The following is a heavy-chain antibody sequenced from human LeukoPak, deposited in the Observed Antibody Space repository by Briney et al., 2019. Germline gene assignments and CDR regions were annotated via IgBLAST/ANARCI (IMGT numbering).Heavy chain of an antibody. V-gene: IGHV3-53*01. CDR2: VYTGGST. Sequence: GGSLRLSCAASGFTVSSNYMTWVRQAPGKGLEWVSVVYTGGSTYSADSVKGRFTISRDNSKNRLYLQMNSLRAEDTAVYYCARGRYYDRSGYSPCDYWGQGALVTVSS. D-gene: IGHD3-22*01. J-gene: IGHJ4*02. CDR3: ARGRYYDRSGYSPCDY. CDR1: GFTVSSNY.